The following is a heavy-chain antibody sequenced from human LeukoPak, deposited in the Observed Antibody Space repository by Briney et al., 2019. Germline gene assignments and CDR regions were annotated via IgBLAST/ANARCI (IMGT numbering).Heavy chain of an antibody. D-gene: IGHD1-7*01. J-gene: IGHJ4*02. CDR2: IYHSGST. V-gene: IGHV4-30-2*01. CDR1: GGSISSGGYS. Sequence: PSETLSLTCAVSGGSISSGGYSWSWIRQPPGKGLEWIGYIYHSGSTYYNPSLKSRVTISVDRSKNQFSLKLSSVTAADTAVYYCARDVPSNWNYGEHFDYWGQGTLVTVSS. CDR3: ARDVPSNWNYGEHFDY.